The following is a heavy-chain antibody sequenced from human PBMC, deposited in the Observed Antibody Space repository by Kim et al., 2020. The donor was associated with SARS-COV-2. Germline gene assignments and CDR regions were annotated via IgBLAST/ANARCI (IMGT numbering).Heavy chain of an antibody. D-gene: IGHD6-19*01. J-gene: IGHJ4*02. CDR3: ARVVYSSGWYGGSGYFDY. CDR1: GGSISSYY. V-gene: IGHV4-59*01. Sequence: SETLSLTCTVSGGSISSYYWSWIRQPPGKGLEWIGYIYYSGSTNYNPSLKSRVTISVDTSKNQFSLKLSSVTAADTAVYYCARVVYSSGWYGGSGYFDYWGQGTLVTVSS. CDR2: IYYSGST.